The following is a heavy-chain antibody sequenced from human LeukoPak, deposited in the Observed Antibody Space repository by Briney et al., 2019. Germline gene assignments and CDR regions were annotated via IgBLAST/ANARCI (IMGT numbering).Heavy chain of an antibody. D-gene: IGHD3-10*01. CDR3: ARKRGSESYYSDAFDI. CDR1: GFTFSSYS. V-gene: IGHV3-21*01. J-gene: IGHJ3*02. Sequence: GGSLRLSCAASGFTFSSYSMNWVRQAPGKGLEWVSSISSSSNYIYYADSVKGRFTISRDNAKNSLYLQMNSLRAEDTAVYYCARKRGSESYYSDAFDIWGQGTMVTVSS. CDR2: ISSSSNYI.